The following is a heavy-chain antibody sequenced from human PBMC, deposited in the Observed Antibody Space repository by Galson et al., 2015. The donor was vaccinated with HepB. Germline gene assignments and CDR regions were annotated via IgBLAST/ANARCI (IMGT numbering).Heavy chain of an antibody. CDR3: ARDCQYYYDSSGYPQNWFDP. Sequence: SLRLSCAASGFTFSSYGMHWVRQAPGKGLEWVAVIWYDGSNKYYADSVKGRFTISRDNSKNTLYLQMNSLRAEDTAVYYCARDCQYYYDSSGYPQNWFDPWGQGTLVTVSS. D-gene: IGHD3-22*01. V-gene: IGHV3-33*01. CDR1: GFTFSSYG. CDR2: IWYDGSNK. J-gene: IGHJ5*02.